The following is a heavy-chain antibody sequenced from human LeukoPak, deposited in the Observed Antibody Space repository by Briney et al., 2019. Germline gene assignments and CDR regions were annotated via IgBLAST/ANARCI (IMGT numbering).Heavy chain of an antibody. CDR1: GFTVSSNY. V-gene: IGHV3-9*01. D-gene: IGHD2-15*01. CDR3: AKGHSGEFDY. Sequence: PGGSLRLSCAASGFTVSSNYMSWVRQAPGKGLEWVSGISWNSGSIGYADSVKGRFTISRDNAKNSLYLQMNSLRAEDTALYYCAKGHSGEFDYWGQGTLVTVSS. J-gene: IGHJ4*02. CDR2: ISWNSGSI.